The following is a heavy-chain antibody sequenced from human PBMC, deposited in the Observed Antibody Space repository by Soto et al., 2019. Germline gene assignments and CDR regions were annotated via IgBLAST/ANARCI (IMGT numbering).Heavy chain of an antibody. V-gene: IGHV3-21*01. CDR3: ARGTITTQVNWYFDL. CDR2: ISSSSSYI. CDR1: GFTFSSYS. J-gene: IGHJ2*01. Sequence: EVQLVESGGGLVKPGGSLRLSCAASGFTFSSYSMNWVRQAPGKGLEWVSSISSSSSYIYYADSVKGRFTISRDNAKNSLYLQMNSLRAEDTAVYYCARGTITTQVNWYFDLWGRGTLVTVSS. D-gene: IGHD3-3*01.